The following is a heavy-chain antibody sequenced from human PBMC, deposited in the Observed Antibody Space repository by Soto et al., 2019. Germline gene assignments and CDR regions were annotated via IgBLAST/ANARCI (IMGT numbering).Heavy chain of an antibody. V-gene: IGHV1-18*01. Sequence: GPSVKVSCKASGYTFTSYGISWVRQAPGQGLEWMGWISAYNGNTNYAQKLQGRVTMTTDTSTSTAYMELRSLRSDDTAVYYCARSDDFWSGSRYGMDVWGQGTTVTVSS. CDR2: ISAYNGNT. D-gene: IGHD3-3*01. J-gene: IGHJ6*02. CDR1: GYTFTSYG. CDR3: ARSDDFWSGSRYGMDV.